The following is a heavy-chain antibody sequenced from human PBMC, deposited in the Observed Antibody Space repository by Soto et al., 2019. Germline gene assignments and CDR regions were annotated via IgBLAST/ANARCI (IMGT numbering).Heavy chain of an antibody. CDR2: IWYDGSNK. D-gene: IGHD6-19*01. CDR3: ARIPQIAVAGTRFGYFDL. Sequence: QVQLEESGGGVVQPGRSLRLSCAASGFTFSSYGMHWVRQAPGKGLEWVAVIWYDGSNKYYADSVKARFTISRDNSKNTLYLQLNGLGAADTAVYYCARIPQIAVAGTRFGYFDLWGRGTLVTVSS. J-gene: IGHJ2*01. CDR1: GFTFSSYG. V-gene: IGHV3-33*01.